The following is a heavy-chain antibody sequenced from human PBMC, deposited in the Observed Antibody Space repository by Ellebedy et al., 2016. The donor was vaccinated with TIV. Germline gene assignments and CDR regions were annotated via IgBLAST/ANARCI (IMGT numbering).Heavy chain of an antibody. J-gene: IGHJ4*02. CDR1: GISLRSYA. D-gene: IGHD1-7*01. CDR3: AKLPVAYNWNYADDY. V-gene: IGHV3-23*01. CDR2: IGGTGGTT. Sequence: GESLKISCAASGISLRSYAMSWVRQAPGKGLEWVSTIGGTGGTTYYRESVKGRFTVASDTSRNTLYLQMSSLRAEDTAVYYCAKLPVAYNWNYADDYWGQGTLVTVSS.